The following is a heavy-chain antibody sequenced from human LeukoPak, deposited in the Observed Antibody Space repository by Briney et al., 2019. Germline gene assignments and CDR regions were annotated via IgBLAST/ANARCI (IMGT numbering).Heavy chain of an antibody. V-gene: IGHV1-24*01. CDR1: GYTLTELS. J-gene: IGHJ5*02. CDR3: ATGYYGSGSYHWFDP. Sequence: ASVKVSCKVSGYTLTELSMHWVRQAPGKGLEWMGGFDPEDGETIYAQKFQGRVTMTEDTSTDTAYMELSSLRSEDTAVYYCATGYYGSGSYHWFDPWGQGTLVTVSS. D-gene: IGHD3-10*01. CDR2: FDPEDGET.